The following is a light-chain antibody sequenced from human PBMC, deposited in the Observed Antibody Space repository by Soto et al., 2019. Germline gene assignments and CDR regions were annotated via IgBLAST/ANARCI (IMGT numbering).Light chain of an antibody. J-gene: IGLJ1*01. Sequence: QSVLTQPPSASGSPGQSVTISCTGTSSDVGGYNYVSWYQQHPGKAPQLVIYGVNKRASGVPDRFSGSKSGNTASLAVSGLQAENEVDYYGSSYAGRNILYVFGTGTKVTVL. CDR3: SSYAGRNILYV. CDR2: GVN. V-gene: IGLV2-8*01. CDR1: SSDVGGYNY.